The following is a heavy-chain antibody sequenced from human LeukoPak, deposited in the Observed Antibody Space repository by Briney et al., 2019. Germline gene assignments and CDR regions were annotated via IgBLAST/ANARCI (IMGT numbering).Heavy chain of an antibody. J-gene: IGHJ4*02. CDR1: GVSLSIVDYY. CDR3: AVMVRGVFNY. D-gene: IGHD3-10*01. CDR2: IYYSGST. Sequence: SETLSLTCTVSGVSLSIVDYYWSWIRQPPGKGLEWIGYIYYSGSTYYNPSLKSRVTISLDTSRNQFSLKLTSVTAADTAVYYCAVMVRGVFNYWGQGTLVTVSS. V-gene: IGHV4-30-4*01.